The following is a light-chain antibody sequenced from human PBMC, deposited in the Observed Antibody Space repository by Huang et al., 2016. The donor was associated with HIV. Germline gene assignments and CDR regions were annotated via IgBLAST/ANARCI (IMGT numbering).Light chain of an antibody. CDR3: QQSYTSRLT. J-gene: IGKJ4*01. Sequence: DIQMTQSPSSLSASVGDTVTITCHSSQSITTYLNWYQQRPGQAPRLLIYGASTLQTGGPSRFAGGGSGTDFTLSISNLQPEDFATYYCQQSYTSRLTFGGGTKVDIK. CDR2: GAS. CDR1: QSITTY. V-gene: IGKV1-39*01.